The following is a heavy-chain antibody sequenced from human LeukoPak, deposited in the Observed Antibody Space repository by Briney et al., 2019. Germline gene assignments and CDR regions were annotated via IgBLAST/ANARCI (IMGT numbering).Heavy chain of an antibody. Sequence: SETLSLTCTVSGDSISNSAYYWVWICQPPGKGLEWIGTITNTGNTYSNPSLKSRVTISIDTSKTQISLKLTSVTAADTAVFYCARKTPGTSVDVWGQGTPVTVSS. D-gene: IGHD3-10*01. V-gene: IGHV4-39*01. CDR2: ITNTGNT. CDR3: ARKTPGTSVDV. CDR1: GDSISNSAYY. J-gene: IGHJ6*02.